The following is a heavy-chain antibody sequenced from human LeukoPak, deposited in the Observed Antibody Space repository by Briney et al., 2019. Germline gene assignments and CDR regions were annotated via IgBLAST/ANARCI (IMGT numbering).Heavy chain of an antibody. Sequence: GGSLRLSCEGSGFTISTYSMNWVRQAPGKGLEWVSYISSSSNTIYYADSVKGRFTISRDNAKNSLYLQMNSLRAEDTAVYYCARHFYDFWSGSIRFDPWGQGTLVTVSS. CDR2: ISSSSNTI. CDR1: GFTISTYS. J-gene: IGHJ5*02. V-gene: IGHV3-48*01. CDR3: ARHFYDFWSGSIRFDP. D-gene: IGHD3-3*01.